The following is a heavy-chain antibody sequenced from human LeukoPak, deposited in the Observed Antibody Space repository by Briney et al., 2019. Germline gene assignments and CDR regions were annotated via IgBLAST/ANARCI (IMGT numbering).Heavy chain of an antibody. D-gene: IGHD5-12*01. J-gene: IGHJ6*04. Sequence: SQTLSLTCAISGDSVSSNSAAWNWIRQFPSRGLEWLGRTYYRSKWYNDYAVSVKSRITINPDTSKNQFSLQLNSVTPEDTAVYYCARDYRSGYDTYYYYYGMDVWGKGTTVTVSS. CDR3: ARDYRSGYDTYYYYYGMDV. CDR2: TYYRSKWYN. V-gene: IGHV6-1*01. CDR1: GDSVSSNSAA.